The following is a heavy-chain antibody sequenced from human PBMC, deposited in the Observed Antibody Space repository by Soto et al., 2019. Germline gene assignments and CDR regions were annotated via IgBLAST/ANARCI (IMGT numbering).Heavy chain of an antibody. CDR2: IGTAGDP. CDR1: GFTVSSYD. D-gene: IGHD4-17*01. J-gene: IGHJ3*02. V-gene: IGHV3-13*05. CDR3: ARAGYGDYYDAFDI. Sequence: XGFLRLSCGASGFTVSSYDVHWVRQATGKGLEWVSAIGTAGDPYYPGSVKGRFTISRENAKNSLYLQMNSLRAGDTAVYYCARAGYGDYYDAFDIWGQRTMVTVSS.